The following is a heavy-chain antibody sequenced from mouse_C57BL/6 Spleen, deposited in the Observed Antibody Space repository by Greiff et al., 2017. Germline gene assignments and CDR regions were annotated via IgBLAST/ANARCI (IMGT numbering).Heavy chain of an antibody. J-gene: IGHJ1*03. CDR2: ISYDGSN. D-gene: IGHD1-1*01. CDR3: ARERGSYGSCYWYFDV. CDR1: GYSITSGYY. V-gene: IGHV3-6*01. Sequence: ESGPGLVKPSQSLSLTCSVTGYSITSGYYWNWIRQFPGNKLEWMGYISYDGSNNYNPSLKNRISVTRDTSKNQLFLKLNSVTTEDTATYCCARERGSYGSCYWYFDVWGTGTTVTVSS.